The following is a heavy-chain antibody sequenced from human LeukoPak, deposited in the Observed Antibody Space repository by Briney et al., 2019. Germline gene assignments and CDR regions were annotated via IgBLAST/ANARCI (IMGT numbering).Heavy chain of an antibody. V-gene: IGHV3-30*03. D-gene: IGHD6-19*01. CDR1: GFTFSDYG. CDR3: GRQGYTNAWYNY. J-gene: IGHJ4*02. CDR2: ISSDGINK. Sequence: PGGSLRLSCAASGFTFSDYGIHWVRQAPGKGLEWVAGISSDGINKYYADSVKGRFTIFRDNSKNTLSLQMNSLRPEDTAVYYCGRQGYTNAWYNYWGQGTLVTVSS.